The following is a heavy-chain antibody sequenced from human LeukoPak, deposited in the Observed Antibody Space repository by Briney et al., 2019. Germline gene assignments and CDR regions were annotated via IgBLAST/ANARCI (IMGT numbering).Heavy chain of an antibody. CDR3: ARDRLVSSPLSTDY. CDR2: ISWNNDNT. V-gene: IGHV3-9*01. D-gene: IGHD6-13*01. Sequence: PGGSLRLSCAASGFTFDEYAMHWVRQAPGKGLEWVSGISWNNDNTAYADSVKGRFTISRDNAKNSLYLQMNSLRAEDTAVYYCARDRLVSSPLSTDYWGQGALVTVSS. J-gene: IGHJ4*02. CDR1: GFTFDEYA.